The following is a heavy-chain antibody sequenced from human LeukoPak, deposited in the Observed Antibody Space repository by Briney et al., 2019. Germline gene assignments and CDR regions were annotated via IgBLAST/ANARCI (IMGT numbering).Heavy chain of an antibody. D-gene: IGHD3-22*01. CDR3: ARESSSGYYDY. V-gene: IGHV4-34*01. CDR2: INHSGST. J-gene: IGHJ4*02. Sequence: SQTLSLTCAVYGGSFSGYYWSWIRQPPGKGLEWIGEINHSGSTNYNPSLKSRVTISVDTSKNQFTLKLSSVTAADTAVYYCARESSSGYYDYWGQGTLVTVSS. CDR1: GGSFSGYY.